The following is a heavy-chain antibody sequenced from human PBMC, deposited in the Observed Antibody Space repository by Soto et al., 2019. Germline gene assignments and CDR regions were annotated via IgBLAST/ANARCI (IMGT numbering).Heavy chain of an antibody. Sequence: SGPTLVNPTQTLTLTCTFSGFSLSTSGVGVGWIRQPPGKALEWLALIYWDDDKRYSPSLRSRLTISKDTSKNQVVLTMTNMDSVDTATYYCVHRLVRGELYVMDVWGQGTTVTVSS. CDR2: IYWDDDK. J-gene: IGHJ6*02. V-gene: IGHV2-5*02. CDR1: GFSLSTSGVG. D-gene: IGHD1-7*01. CDR3: VHRLVRGELYVMDV.